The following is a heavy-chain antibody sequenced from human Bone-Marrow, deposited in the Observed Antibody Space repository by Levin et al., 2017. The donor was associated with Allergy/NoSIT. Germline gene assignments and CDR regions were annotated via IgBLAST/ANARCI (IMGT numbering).Heavy chain of an antibody. D-gene: IGHD6-13*01. CDR1: GDSISSYY. J-gene: IGHJ5*02. CDR2: IYYSGNT. V-gene: IGHV4-59*01. Sequence: SETLSLTCTVSGDSISSYYWSWIRQPPGKGLEWIGFIYYSGNTNYNPSLKRRVTMSMDTSKNQFSLKVSAVTAADAAVYYCARDDGIASAGPCDLWGQGTRVTVSS. CDR3: ARDDGIASAGPCDL.